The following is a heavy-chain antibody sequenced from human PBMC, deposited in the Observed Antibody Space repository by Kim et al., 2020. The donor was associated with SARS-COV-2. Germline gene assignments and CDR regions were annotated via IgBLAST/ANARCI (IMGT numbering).Heavy chain of an antibody. CDR1: GFSLSTSGVG. D-gene: IGHD3-16*01. V-gene: IGHV2-5*02. J-gene: IGHJ4*02. CDR2: IYWDDDK. CDR3: AHWGTGQFDF. Sequence: SGPTLVNPTQTLTLTCTFSGFSLSTSGVGVGWIRQPPGKALEWLVLIYWDDDKRYSPSLTSRLTITKDTSKNQVVLTMTNMDPVDTATYYCAHWGTGQFDFWGQGTLVTVSS.